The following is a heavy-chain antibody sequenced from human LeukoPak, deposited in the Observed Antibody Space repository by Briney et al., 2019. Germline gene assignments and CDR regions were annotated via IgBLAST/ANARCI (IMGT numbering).Heavy chain of an antibody. CDR2: MNHSGST. CDR3: ARHDYADNWFDP. Sequence: SETLSLTCAVYGGSFSGYYWSWIRQPPGKGLEWIGEMNHSGSTNYNPSLKSRVTISVDTSKNQFSLKLSSVTAADTAVYYCARHDYADNWFDPWGQGTLVTVSS. CDR1: GGSFSGYY. D-gene: IGHD4/OR15-4a*01. V-gene: IGHV4-34*01. J-gene: IGHJ5*02.